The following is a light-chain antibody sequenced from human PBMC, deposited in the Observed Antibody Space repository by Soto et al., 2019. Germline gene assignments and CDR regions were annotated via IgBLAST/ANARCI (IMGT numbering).Light chain of an antibody. V-gene: IGKV1-27*01. CDR3: QKYNSAPRT. Sequence: DIQMTQSPSSLSASVGDRVTITCRASQGISNYLAWYQQKPGKVPKLLIYAASTLQSGFPSRFSGSGSGTDFTLNISSLQPEDFATYYCQKYNSAPRTFGQGTKVEIK. J-gene: IGKJ1*01. CDR2: AAS. CDR1: QGISNY.